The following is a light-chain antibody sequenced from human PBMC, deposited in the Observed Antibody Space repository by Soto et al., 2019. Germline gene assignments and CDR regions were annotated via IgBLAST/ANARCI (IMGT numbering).Light chain of an antibody. CDR1: ERISNY. V-gene: IGKV1-39*01. J-gene: IGKJ1*01. CDR3: QQGYNTPRT. CDR2: SSS. Sequence: DIQLTQSPSSLSASVGDRVTITCRASERISNYLNWYQQKPGTAPKLLIWSSSTLPSRVPSRFSGSGSGTDFTLSVSGLQPEDFAVYYCQQGYNTPRTFGQGAKVEVK.